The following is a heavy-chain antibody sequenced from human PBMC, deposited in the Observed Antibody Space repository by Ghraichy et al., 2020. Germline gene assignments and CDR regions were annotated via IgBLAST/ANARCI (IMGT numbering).Heavy chain of an antibody. D-gene: IGHD3-22*01. V-gene: IGHV3-11*01. CDR2: ISSSGSTT. CDR1: GFTFSDYY. CDR3: ARGRPRKDSSGYYPFDY. Sequence: GGSLRLSCAASGFTFSDYYMTWIRQAPGKGLEWILYISSSGSTTYYGDSVKDRFTISRDNAKNSLYLQMNSLRAEDTAVYYCARGRPRKDSSGYYPFDYWGQGTLVTVSS. J-gene: IGHJ4*02.